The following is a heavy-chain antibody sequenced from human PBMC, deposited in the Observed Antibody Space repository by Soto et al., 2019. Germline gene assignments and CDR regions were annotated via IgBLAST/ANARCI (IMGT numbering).Heavy chain of an antibody. CDR2: ISSGGSAI. J-gene: IGHJ6*03. CDR3: ARRGYCSGGSCYIRMDV. D-gene: IGHD2-15*01. CDR1: GFTFSDYY. V-gene: IGHV3-11*01. Sequence: PGGSLRLSCAASGFTFSDYYMTWIRQAPGKGLEWGSYISSGGSAIYYADSVKGRFTISRDNATNSLYLQMNSLRGEDTAVYSCARRGYCSGGSCYIRMDVWGKGTTVTVSS.